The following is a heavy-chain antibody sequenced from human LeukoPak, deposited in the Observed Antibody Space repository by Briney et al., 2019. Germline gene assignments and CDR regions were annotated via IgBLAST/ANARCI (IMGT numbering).Heavy chain of an antibody. J-gene: IGHJ4*02. CDR1: GFTFSSYG. CDR2: IRYDGSNK. Sequence: GGSLRLSCAASGFTFSSYGMHWVRQAPGKGLEWVAFIRYDGSNKYYADSVKGRFTISRDNSKNTLYLQMNSLRAEDTAVYYCARPGGGVWPPSGFDYWGQGTQVTVSS. V-gene: IGHV3-30*02. D-gene: IGHD1-26*01. CDR3: ARPGGGVWPPSGFDY.